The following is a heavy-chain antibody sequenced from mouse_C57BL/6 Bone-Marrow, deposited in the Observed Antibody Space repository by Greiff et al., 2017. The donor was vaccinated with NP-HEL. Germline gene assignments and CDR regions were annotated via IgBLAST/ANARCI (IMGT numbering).Heavy chain of an antibody. V-gene: IGHV14-3*01. CDR3: ARWIYGNYDAMDY. D-gene: IGHD2-1*01. J-gene: IGHJ4*01. CDR2: IDPANGNT. Sequence: VHVKQSVTELVRPGASVKLSCTASGFNIKNTYMHWVKQRPEQGLEWIGRIDPANGNTKYAPKFQGKATITADTSSNTAYLQLSSLTSEDTAIYYCARWIYGNYDAMDYWGQGTSVTVSS. CDR1: GFNIKNTY.